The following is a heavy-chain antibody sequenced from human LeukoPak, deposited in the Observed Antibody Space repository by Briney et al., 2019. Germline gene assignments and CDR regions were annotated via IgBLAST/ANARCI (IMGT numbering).Heavy chain of an antibody. D-gene: IGHD2-2*01. J-gene: IGHJ6*02. CDR2: IYYSGST. V-gene: IGHV4-59*01. CDR3: ASLALPATTYYYYYGMDV. Sequence: SETLSLTCTVSGGSISSYYWSWIRQPPGKGLEWIGYIYYSGSTNYNPSLKSRVTISVDTSKNQFSLKLSSVTAADTAVYYCASLALPATTYYYYYGMDVWGQGTTVTVSS. CDR1: GGSISSYY.